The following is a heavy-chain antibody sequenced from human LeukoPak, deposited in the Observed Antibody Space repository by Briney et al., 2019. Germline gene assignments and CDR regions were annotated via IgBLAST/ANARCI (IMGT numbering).Heavy chain of an antibody. CDR1: GGSFSGYY. CDR2: INHSGST. D-gene: IGHD7-27*01. Sequence: SETLSLTCAVYGGSFSGYYWSWIRQPPGKGLEWIGEINHSGSTNYNPSLKSRVTISVDTSKNQFSLKLSSVTAADTAVYYCAKGIWGFVDYYYGMDVWGQGTTVTVSS. J-gene: IGHJ6*02. CDR3: AKGIWGFVDYYYGMDV. V-gene: IGHV4-34*01.